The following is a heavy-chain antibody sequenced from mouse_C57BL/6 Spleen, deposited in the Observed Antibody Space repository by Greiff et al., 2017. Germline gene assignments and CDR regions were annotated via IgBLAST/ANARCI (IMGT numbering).Heavy chain of an antibody. CDR3: ARCGYFGDWYIDV. V-gene: IGHV1-52*01. D-gene: IGHD2-13*01. CDR2: IDPSDSET. CDR1: GYTFTSYW. Sequence: VQLQQPGAELVRPGASVKLSCKASGYTFTSYWMQWVKQRPIQGLEWIGNIDPSDSETHYNQKFKDKATLTVDKSSSTAYMPLSSLTSENSAVYYSARCGYFGDWYIDVWGTGTTVTVSS. J-gene: IGHJ1*03.